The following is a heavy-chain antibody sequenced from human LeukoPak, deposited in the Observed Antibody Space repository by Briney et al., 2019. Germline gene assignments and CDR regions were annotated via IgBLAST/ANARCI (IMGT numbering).Heavy chain of an antibody. CDR3: ARAPSRGYPSSFEY. CDR1: GYSFPTYW. J-gene: IGHJ4*02. Sequence: GESLKISCKGSGYSFPTYWIAWVRQMPGKGLEWMGIIYPDESNIRYSPSFQGQVTISADKSISTAYLQWSSLKASDTAMYYCARAPSRGYPSSFEYWGQGTLVTVSS. D-gene: IGHD5-12*01. V-gene: IGHV5-51*01. CDR2: IYPDESNI.